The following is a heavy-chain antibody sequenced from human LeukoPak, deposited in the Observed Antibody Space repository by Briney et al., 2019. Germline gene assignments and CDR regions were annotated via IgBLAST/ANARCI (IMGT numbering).Heavy chain of an antibody. D-gene: IGHD2-2*01. CDR2: INSDGSWT. V-gene: IGHV3-74*01. CDR1: GNYW. J-gene: IGHJ4*02. CDR3: VSFYETY. Sequence: GGSLRLSCAASGNYWMHWVRQAPGKGLVWVSHINSDGSWTSYADSVKGRFTISKDNAKNTVYLRMNNLRAEDTAVYYCVSFYETYWGRGTLVTVSS.